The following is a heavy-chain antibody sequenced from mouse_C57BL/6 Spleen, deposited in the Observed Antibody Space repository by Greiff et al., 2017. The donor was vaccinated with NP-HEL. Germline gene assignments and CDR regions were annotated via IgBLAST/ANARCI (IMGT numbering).Heavy chain of an antibody. CDR1: GYTFPSYW. Sequence: QVQLQQPGAELVKPGASVKMSCKASGYTFPSYWITWVKQRPGQGLEWIGDIYPGSGSTNYNEKFKRKATLTVDTSSRTAYLQRSSLPSEDSAVYYCAREGDYYYGSRAWFAYWGQGTLVTVSA. D-gene: IGHD1-1*01. CDR2: IYPGSGST. V-gene: IGHV1-55*01. CDR3: AREGDYYYGSRAWFAY. J-gene: IGHJ3*01.